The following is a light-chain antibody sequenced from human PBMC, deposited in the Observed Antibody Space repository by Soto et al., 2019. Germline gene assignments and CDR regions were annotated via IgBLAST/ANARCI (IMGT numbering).Light chain of an antibody. CDR2: GAS. Sequence: DIQMTQSPSTLSASVGDRVTITCRASESISTWLAWYQQKPGKSPKLLIYGASNLERGVPSRFSGSGSGTEFTLTISRLQPDDFEAYYCQQYNSFSYTFGPGTKVDIK. J-gene: IGKJ2*01. CDR3: QQYNSFSYT. CDR1: ESISTW. V-gene: IGKV1-5*01.